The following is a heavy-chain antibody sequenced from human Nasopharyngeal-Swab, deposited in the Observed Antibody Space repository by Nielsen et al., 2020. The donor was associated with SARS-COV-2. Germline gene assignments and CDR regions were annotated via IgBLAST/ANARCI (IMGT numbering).Heavy chain of an antibody. CDR2: IDPSDSYT. V-gene: IGHV5-10-1*01. D-gene: IGHD2-21*02. CDR1: GYSFTSYW. CDR3: ARHGMGDCGGDCLSDAFDI. J-gene: IGHJ3*02. Sequence: GEFLKISCKGSGYSFTSYWISWVRQMPGKGLEWMGRIDPSDSYTNYSPSFQGHVTISADKSISTAYLQWSSLQASDTAMYYCARHGMGDCGGDCLSDAFDIWGQGTMVTVSS.